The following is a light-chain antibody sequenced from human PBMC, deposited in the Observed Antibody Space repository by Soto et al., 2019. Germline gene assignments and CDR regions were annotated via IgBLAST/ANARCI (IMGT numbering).Light chain of an antibody. CDR2: EVT. CDR1: SSDVGGYNY. J-gene: IGLJ1*01. Sequence: QSALTQPRSVSGSPGQSVAISCTGTSSDVGGYNYVSWYQHHPGKGPKLMIYEVTDRPSGVSNRFSGSKSGNTASLTISGLQAEDEAEYYCSSYTNINTRACVFGTGTKLTVL. CDR3: SSYTNINTRACV. V-gene: IGLV2-14*01.